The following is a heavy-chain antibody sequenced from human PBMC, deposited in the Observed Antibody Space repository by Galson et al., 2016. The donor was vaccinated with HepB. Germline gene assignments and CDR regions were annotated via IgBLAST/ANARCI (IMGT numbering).Heavy chain of an antibody. CDR3: AREAPIAAAGSHDY. D-gene: IGHD6-13*01. Sequence: SLRLSCAASGFTFSSYGMHWVRQAPGKGLEWVAVIWYDGSNKYYGDSVKGRFTISRDNSKNTLYLQMNSLRAEDTAVYYCAREAPIAAAGSHDYWGRGILVTVSS. CDR1: GFTFSSYG. CDR2: IWYDGSNK. V-gene: IGHV3-33*01. J-gene: IGHJ4*02.